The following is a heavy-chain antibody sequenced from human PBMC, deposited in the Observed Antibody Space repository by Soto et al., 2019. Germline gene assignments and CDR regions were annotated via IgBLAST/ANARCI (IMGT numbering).Heavy chain of an antibody. J-gene: IGHJ4*02. Sequence: GGSVRLSCAASGFTFRSYGIHWVRQTPGKGLEWVAVISYDGSNKYYADSVKGRFTISRDNSKNTLYLQMNSLRAEDTAVYYCAKGRDYYDYWGQGTLVTVSS. CDR1: GFTFRSYG. CDR2: ISYDGSNK. V-gene: IGHV3-30*18. CDR3: AKGRDYYDY.